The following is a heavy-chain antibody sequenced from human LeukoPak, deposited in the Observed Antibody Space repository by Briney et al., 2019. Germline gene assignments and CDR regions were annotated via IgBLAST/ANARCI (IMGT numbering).Heavy chain of an antibody. CDR1: GYSFTSYW. V-gene: IGHV5-51*01. D-gene: IGHD5-24*01. Sequence: PGESLKISCKGSGYSFTSYWIGWVRQMPGKGLAWMGIIYPGDSDTRYSPSFQGQVTISADKSISTAYLQWSSLKASDTAMYYCARGWMATTHYFDYWGQGTLVTVSS. CDR3: ARGWMATTHYFDY. CDR2: IYPGDSDT. J-gene: IGHJ4*02.